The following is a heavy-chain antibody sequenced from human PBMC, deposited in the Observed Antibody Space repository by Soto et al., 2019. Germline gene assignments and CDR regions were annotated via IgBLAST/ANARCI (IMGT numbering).Heavy chain of an antibody. CDR1: GFTLSGSV. CDR3: SRPGYSNYDSDY. Sequence: EVQLVESGGGLVQPGGSLKLSCAASGFTLSGSVIYWVRQPSGKGLEWVGRIRSRSNGYATAYAASVRGRFTISRDDSKNTAYLQMHSLKTEDTAVYYCSRPGYSNYDSDYGGQGPLVTVSS. V-gene: IGHV3-73*02. D-gene: IGHD5-12*01. CDR2: IRSRSNGYAT. J-gene: IGHJ4*02.